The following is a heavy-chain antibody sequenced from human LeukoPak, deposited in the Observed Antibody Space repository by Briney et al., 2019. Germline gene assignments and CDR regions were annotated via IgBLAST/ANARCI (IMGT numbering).Heavy chain of an antibody. V-gene: IGHV1-69*04. CDR3: ASLHYYCDSSGYYYAPDN. D-gene: IGHD3-22*01. CDR2: IIPILGIA. CDR1: GGTFSSYA. Sequence: SVKVSCKASGGTFSSYAISWVRQAPGQGLEWMGRIIPILGIANYAQKFQGRVTITADKSTSTAYMELSSLRSEDTAVYYCASLHYYCDSSGYYYAPDNWGQGTLVTVSS. J-gene: IGHJ4*02.